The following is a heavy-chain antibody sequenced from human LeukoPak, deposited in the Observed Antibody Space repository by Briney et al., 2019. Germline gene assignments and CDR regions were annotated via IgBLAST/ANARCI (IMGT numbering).Heavy chain of an antibody. D-gene: IGHD6-19*01. CDR2: IYYSGST. V-gene: IGHV4-39*07. Sequence: SETLSLTCTVSGGSISSSSYYWGWIRQPPGKGLEWIGSIYYSGSTYYNPSLKSRVTISVDTSKNQFSLKLSSVTAADTAVYYCARESTVASLYYFDYWGQGTLVTVSS. J-gene: IGHJ4*02. CDR3: ARESTVASLYYFDY. CDR1: GGSISSSSYY.